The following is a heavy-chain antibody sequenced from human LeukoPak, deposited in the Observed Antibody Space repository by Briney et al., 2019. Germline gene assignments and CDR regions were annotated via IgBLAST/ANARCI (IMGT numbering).Heavy chain of an antibody. CDR1: GYTFTSYD. J-gene: IGHJ4*02. CDR3: ARELRYFDPFDY. D-gene: IGHD3-9*01. Sequence: ASVKVSCKASGYTFTSYDINWVRQATGQGLEWMGWVNPNSGHTGFAQKFQGRVSMTTNTSISTAYMEVRSLKSEDTAVYYCARELRYFDPFDYWGQGTLVTVSS. CDR2: VNPNSGHT. V-gene: IGHV1-8*01.